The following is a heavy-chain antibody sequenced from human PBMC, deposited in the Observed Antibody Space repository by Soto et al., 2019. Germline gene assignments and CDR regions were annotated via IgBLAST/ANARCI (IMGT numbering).Heavy chain of an antibody. CDR1: GFTLSDYA. V-gene: IGHV3-23*01. J-gene: IGHJ6*02. D-gene: IGHD7-27*01. Sequence: EVQVLESGGGFVQPGGSLRLSCAASGFTLSDYAMTWVRQGPGKGLEWVSAISGSGDSTYYTDSVKGRFTISRDNSKNTLYLEMNRLRAEDTAVYYCAKDFLQDWGLDDSYGMDVWGQGTTVTVSS. CDR2: ISGSGDST. CDR3: AKDFLQDWGLDDSYGMDV.